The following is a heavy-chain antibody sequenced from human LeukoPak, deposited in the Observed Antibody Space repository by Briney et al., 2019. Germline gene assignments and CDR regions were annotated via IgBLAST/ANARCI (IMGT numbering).Heavy chain of an antibody. V-gene: IGHV4-4*07. D-gene: IGHD1-26*01. J-gene: IGHJ3*02. Sequence: SETLSLTCTVSGGSISNYFLTWVRQPVGKSLEWIGRLYTSGSTNHNPSLKSRVTMSLDTSMTQFSLKLKSVTAADTAVYYCAGGGSPHIWGQGTMVTVSS. CDR1: GGSISNYF. CDR2: LYTSGST. CDR3: AGGGSPHI.